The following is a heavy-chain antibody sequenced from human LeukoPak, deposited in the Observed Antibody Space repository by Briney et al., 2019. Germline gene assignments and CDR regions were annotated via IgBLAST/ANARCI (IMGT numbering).Heavy chain of an antibody. Sequence: SETLSLTCTVSGAPISSYYWSWIRQPPGKGLEWIGYISYSGSTNYNPSLKSRVTISADTSKNQVSLTLSSATAADTAVYYCARHPELYFFDYWGQGTLVTVSS. V-gene: IGHV4-59*08. CDR1: GAPISSYY. J-gene: IGHJ4*02. CDR2: ISYSGST. D-gene: IGHD3-10*01. CDR3: ARHPELYFFDY.